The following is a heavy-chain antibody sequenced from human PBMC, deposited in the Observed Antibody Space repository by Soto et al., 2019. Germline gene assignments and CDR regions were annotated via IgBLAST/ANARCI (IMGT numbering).Heavy chain of an antibody. Sequence: VQLVESGGGLVQPGGSLRLSCAASGFTLSNYWMHWVRQAPGKGLVWVSRINSDGSSTSYADSVKGRFTISRDNAKNTLYLQMDSLRAEDTAVYYCARVSVGAYYFDYWGQGTLVTVSS. D-gene: IGHD1-26*01. CDR2: INSDGSST. J-gene: IGHJ4*02. V-gene: IGHV3-74*01. CDR1: GFTLSNYW. CDR3: ARVSVGAYYFDY.